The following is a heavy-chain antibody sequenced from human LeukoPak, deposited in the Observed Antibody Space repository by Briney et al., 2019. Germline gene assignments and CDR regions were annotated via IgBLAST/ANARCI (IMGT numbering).Heavy chain of an antibody. D-gene: IGHD6-13*01. Sequence: SGPTLVNPTQTLTLTCTFSGFSLSTSRMRVSLIRQPPGKALEWLTHVDWDADKFYSTSLKTRLTISKDTSKNQVVLTMTNMDPVDTATYYCARTLAAAGTWYYFDYWGQGTLVTVSS. J-gene: IGHJ4*02. CDR1: GFSLSTSRMR. CDR2: VDWDADK. V-gene: IGHV2-70*04. CDR3: ARTLAAAGTWYYFDY.